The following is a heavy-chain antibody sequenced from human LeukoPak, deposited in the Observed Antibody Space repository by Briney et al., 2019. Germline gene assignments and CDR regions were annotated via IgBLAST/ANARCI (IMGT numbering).Heavy chain of an antibody. D-gene: IGHD3-22*01. J-gene: IGHJ6*02. CDR3: ARWSRIVVARDYYYGMDV. CDR2: ISSSSTYI. Sequence: PGGSLRLSCAASGFTFSSYSINWVRQAPGKGLEWVSCISSSSTYIYYADSVKGRFTISRDNAKNSLYLQMNSLRAEDTAVYYCARWSRIVVARDYYYGMDVWGQGTTVTVSS. V-gene: IGHV3-21*01. CDR1: GFTFSSYS.